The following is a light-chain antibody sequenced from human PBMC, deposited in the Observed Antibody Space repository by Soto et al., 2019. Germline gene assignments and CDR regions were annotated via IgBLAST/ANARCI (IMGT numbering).Light chain of an antibody. Sequence: QSALSQPASVSGSPGQSITISCTGTSSDVGGFEYVSWYQHQPGKAPKLIIYDVTKRPSGVSNRFSGSKSGNTASLTISGIQAEDEGDYYCGSYTTDNTYVFGSGTKLTVL. V-gene: IGLV2-14*01. CDR3: GSYTTDNTYV. CDR1: SSDVGGFEY. CDR2: DVT. J-gene: IGLJ1*01.